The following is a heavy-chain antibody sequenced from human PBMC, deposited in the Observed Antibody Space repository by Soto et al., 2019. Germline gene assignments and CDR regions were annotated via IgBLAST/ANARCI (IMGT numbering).Heavy chain of an antibody. CDR2: IYYSGST. J-gene: IGHJ4*02. CDR3: AREYYDILTGYWPDTYYFDY. D-gene: IGHD3-9*01. CDR1: GGSISSGGYY. Sequence: QVQLQESGPGLVKPSQTLSLTCTVSGGSISSGGYYWSWIRQHPGKGLEWIGYIYYSGSTYYNPSLKRRVTISVDTSKNQFSLKLSSVTAADTAVYYCAREYYDILTGYWPDTYYFDYWGQGTLVTVSS. V-gene: IGHV4-31*03.